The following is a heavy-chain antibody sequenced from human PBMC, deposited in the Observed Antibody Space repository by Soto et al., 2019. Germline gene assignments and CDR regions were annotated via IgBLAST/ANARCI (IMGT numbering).Heavy chain of an antibody. CDR3: ARYDWSWGYYFDY. D-gene: IGHD3-3*01. J-gene: IGHJ4*02. CDR2: IFYIGST. Sequence: TSETLSLTCTVSGGSISSSSYYWGWIRQPPGKGLEWIGSIFYIGSTYYNPSLKSRVTISVDMSKNQFSLKLSSVTAADTAVYYCARYDWSWGYYFDYWGQGTLVTVSS. CDR1: GGSISSSSYY. V-gene: IGHV4-39*01.